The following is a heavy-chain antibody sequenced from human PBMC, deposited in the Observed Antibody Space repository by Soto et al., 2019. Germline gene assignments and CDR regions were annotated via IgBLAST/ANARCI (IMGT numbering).Heavy chain of an antibody. CDR2: INHSGST. CDR3: ARRTREDYYYYYMDV. D-gene: IGHD1-26*01. V-gene: IGHV4-34*01. J-gene: IGHJ6*03. Sequence: PSETLSLTCAVYGGSFSGYYWSWIRQPPGKGLEWIGEINHSGSTNYNPSLKSRVTISVDTSKNQFSLKLSSVTAADTAVYYCARRTREDYYYYYMDVWGKGTTVTVSS. CDR1: GGSFSGYY.